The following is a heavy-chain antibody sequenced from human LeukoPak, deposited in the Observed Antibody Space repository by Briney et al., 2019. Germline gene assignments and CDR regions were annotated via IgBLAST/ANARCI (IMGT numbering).Heavy chain of an antibody. CDR3: ARDLGAAEESPNWFDP. V-gene: IGHV3-11*04. Sequence: GGSLRLPCAASGFTFSDYYMSWIRQAPGKGLEWVSYISSSGSTIYYADSVKGRFTISRDNSKNTLYLQMNSLRAEDTAVYYCARDLGAAEESPNWFDPWGQGTLVTVSS. CDR2: ISSSGSTI. D-gene: IGHD6-13*01. CDR1: GFTFSDYY. J-gene: IGHJ5*02.